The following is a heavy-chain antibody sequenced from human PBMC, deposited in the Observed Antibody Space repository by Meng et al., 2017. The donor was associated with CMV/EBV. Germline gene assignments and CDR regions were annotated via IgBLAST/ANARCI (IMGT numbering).Heavy chain of an antibody. CDR3: SRVLPLSGAGSPDVFDV. J-gene: IGHJ3*01. V-gene: IGHV4-59*13. D-gene: IGHD3-10*01. CDR1: GGAISSYY. Sequence: GSLRLSCTVSGGAISSYYWNWIRQPPGKGLERIGFIFYSGTIKHNPSLRSRATISVDTSKNEFSLKLTSVTSADTAVYYCSRVLPLSGAGSPDVFDVWGQGTVVTVSS. CDR2: IFYSGTI.